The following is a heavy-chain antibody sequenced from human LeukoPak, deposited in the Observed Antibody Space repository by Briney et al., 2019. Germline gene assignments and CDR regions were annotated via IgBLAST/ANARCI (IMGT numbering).Heavy chain of an antibody. Sequence: SQTLSLTCTVSGGSISSIGYSWTWIRQHPGKGLEWIGSIYHSGSTYYNPSLKSRVTISVDTSKNQFSLKLSSVTAADTAVYYCARAAVTRGYFDYWGQGTLVTVSS. CDR2: IYHSGST. CDR3: ARAAVTRGYFDY. J-gene: IGHJ4*02. CDR1: GGSISSIGYS. D-gene: IGHD4-17*01. V-gene: IGHV4-39*07.